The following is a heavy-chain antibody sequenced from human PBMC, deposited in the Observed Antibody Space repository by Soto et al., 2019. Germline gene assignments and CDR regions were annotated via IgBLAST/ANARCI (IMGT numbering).Heavy chain of an antibody. V-gene: IGHV3-30*18. CDR3: AKDPAGYSSSWQDELDY. J-gene: IGHJ4*02. D-gene: IGHD6-13*01. Sequence: PGGSLTLSCATCDFTFSTYAMTWVRQAPGKGLEWVAVISYDGSNKYYADSVKGRFTISRDNSKNTLYLQMNSLRAEDTAVYYCAKDPAGYSSSWQDELDYWGQGP. CDR1: DFTFSTYA. CDR2: ISYDGSNK.